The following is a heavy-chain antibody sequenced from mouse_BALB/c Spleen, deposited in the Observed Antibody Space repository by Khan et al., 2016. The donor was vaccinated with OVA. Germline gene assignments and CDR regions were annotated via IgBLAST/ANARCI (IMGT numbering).Heavy chain of an antibody. J-gene: IGHJ1*01. D-gene: IGHD1-1*01. CDR2: ISYDGSN. V-gene: IGHV3-6*02. Sequence: EVQLQESGPGLVKPSQSLSLTCSVTGYSITGGYSWSWIRQFPGNKLEWMGYISYDGSNNYNPSLKNRISIPRDTSKNQFFLKLNSVTTEDTATYYCARGGVVVPYWYFDVWGAGTTVTVSS. CDR1: GYSITGGYS. CDR3: ARGGVVVPYWYFDV.